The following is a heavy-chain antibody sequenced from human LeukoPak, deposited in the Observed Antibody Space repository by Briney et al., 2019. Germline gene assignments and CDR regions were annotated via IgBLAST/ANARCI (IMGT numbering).Heavy chain of an antibody. CDR2: IKRFGSEK. V-gene: IGHV3-7*01. CDR1: SFSFSDFW. D-gene: IGHD3-10*01. J-gene: IGHJ4*02. Sequence: GGSLRLSCVASSFSFSDFWMSWVRQRPGKELEWVATIKRFGSEKTYLDSVKGRFTISRDDSKSSLSLQMNNLGADDSGLYYCARSSSQGFDYFDCWGQGALVTVSS. CDR3: ARSSSQGFDYFDC.